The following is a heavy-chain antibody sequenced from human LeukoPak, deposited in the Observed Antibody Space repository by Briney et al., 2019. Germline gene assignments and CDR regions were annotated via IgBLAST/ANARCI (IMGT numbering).Heavy chain of an antibody. CDR1: GFSFSTYG. D-gene: IGHD6-19*01. CDR2: ISFDGNNK. CDR3: AKDTRIAVSGTSMGYFDS. Sequence: GGSLRLSCEASGFSFSTYGMHWVRQAPGKGLEWVAVISFDGNNKYYPDSVKGRFTISRDNSKNTLYLQMNSLTAEDTALYYCAKDTRIAVSGTSMGYFDSWGQGTLVTVSS. J-gene: IGHJ4*02. V-gene: IGHV3-30*18.